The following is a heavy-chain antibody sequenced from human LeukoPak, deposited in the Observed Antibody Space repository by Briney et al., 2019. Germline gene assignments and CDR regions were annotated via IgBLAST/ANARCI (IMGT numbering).Heavy chain of an antibody. CDR1: GYTFTSYY. D-gene: IGHD2-15*01. CDR2: INPSGGST. Sequence: ASVKVSCKASGYTFTSYYMHWVRQAPGQGLEWMGIINPSGGSTSYAQKFQGRVTMTRDTSTSTVYMELSSLRSEDTAVNYCARVNSVVVAAGRGGLDPWGQGTLVTVSS. CDR3: ARVNSVVVAAGRGGLDP. V-gene: IGHV1-46*01. J-gene: IGHJ5*02.